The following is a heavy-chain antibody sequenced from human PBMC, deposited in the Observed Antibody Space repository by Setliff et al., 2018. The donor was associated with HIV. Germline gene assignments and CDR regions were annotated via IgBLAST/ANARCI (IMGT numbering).Heavy chain of an antibody. CDR1: GYNFIDYN. CDR2: ISAYSGDI. CDR3: ARGSEDNVWFDP. D-gene: IGHD3-10*01. V-gene: IGHV1-18*04. J-gene: IGHJ5*02. Sequence: ASVKVSCKASGYNFIDYNFIWVRQAPGQGLEWMGWISAYSGDINYSQKFQGRVTMTKDTPTSTAYMELRSLRSDDTAIYYCARGSEDNVWFDPWGQGTLVTVSS.